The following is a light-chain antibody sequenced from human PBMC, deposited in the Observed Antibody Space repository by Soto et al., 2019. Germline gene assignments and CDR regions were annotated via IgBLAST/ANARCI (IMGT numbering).Light chain of an antibody. V-gene: IGLV1-40*01. CDR2: GNS. J-gene: IGLJ1*01. CDR3: QSYDSSLSRYV. Sequence: QSVLTQPPSVSVAPGQRVTISCTGSSSNIGAGYDVHWYQQLPGTAPKLLIYGNSNRPSGVPDRFSASKSGTSASLAITGLQAGDEADYSCQSYDSSLSRYVFGTGTKVTVL. CDR1: SSNIGAGYD.